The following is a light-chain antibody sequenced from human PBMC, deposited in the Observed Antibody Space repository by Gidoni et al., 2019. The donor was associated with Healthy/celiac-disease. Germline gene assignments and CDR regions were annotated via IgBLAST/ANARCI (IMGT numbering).Light chain of an antibody. CDR2: AAS. V-gene: IGKV1-33*01. CDR1: QDISNY. J-gene: IGKJ2*02. CDR3: QQYANLPPWT. Sequence: DIQMTQSPSALSASVGDRVTITCQASQDISNYLNWYQQKPGKAPKLLIYAASNLETGVPSRFSGSGSGTDFTFPIIRLQPEDIATYYCQQYANLPPWTFGQGTKLEI.